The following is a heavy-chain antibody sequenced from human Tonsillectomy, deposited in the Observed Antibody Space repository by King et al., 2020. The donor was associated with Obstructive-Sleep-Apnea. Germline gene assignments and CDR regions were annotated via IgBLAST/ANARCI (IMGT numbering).Heavy chain of an antibody. D-gene: IGHD1-26*01. J-gene: IGHJ4*02. CDR1: GYNFASYW. Sequence: VQLVESGPEVKKPGDSLRISCKGSGYNFASYWISWVRQMPGKGLEWMGRIGPSDSYTKYSPSFEGHVTISVDKSITTAYLQWSSLKASDTAIYYCATSSVGSFNYWGQGTLVTVSP. CDR2: IGPSDSYT. V-gene: IGHV5-10-1*01. CDR3: ATSSVGSFNY.